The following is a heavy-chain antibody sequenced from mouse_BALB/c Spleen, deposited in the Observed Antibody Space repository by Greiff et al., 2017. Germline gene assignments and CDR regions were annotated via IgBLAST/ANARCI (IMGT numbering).Heavy chain of an antibody. J-gene: IGHJ4*01. CDR1: GFTFSSYA. CDR2: ISSGGST. V-gene: IGHV5-6-5*01. Sequence: EVKLLESGGGLVKPGGSLKLSCAASGFTFSSYAMSWVRQTPEKRLEWVASISSGGSTYYPDSVKGRFTISRDNARNILYLQMSSLRSEDTAMYYCARQSTGRNAMDYWGQGTSVTVSS. D-gene: IGHD1-1*01. CDR3: ARQSTGRNAMDY.